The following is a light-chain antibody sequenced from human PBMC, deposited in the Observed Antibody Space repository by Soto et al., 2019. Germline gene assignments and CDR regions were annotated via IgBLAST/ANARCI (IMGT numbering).Light chain of an antibody. CDR1: NSDVGGYDY. J-gene: IGLJ3*02. Sequence: HSALTQPASVSGSPGQSITISCTGTNSDVGGYDYVSWYQQHPGKAPKLMIYEVSHRPSGVSNRFSGSRSGNTASLTISGLQAEDEADYYCSSYTSSTTLGVFGGGTQLTVL. CDR2: EVS. V-gene: IGLV2-14*01. CDR3: SSYTSSTTLGV.